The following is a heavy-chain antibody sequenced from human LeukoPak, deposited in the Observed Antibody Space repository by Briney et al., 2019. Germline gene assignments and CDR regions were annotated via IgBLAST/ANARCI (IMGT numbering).Heavy chain of an antibody. V-gene: IGHV1-3*01. J-gene: IGHJ4*02. Sequence: GASVKVSCKASGYTFTDYAIHWVRQTPGQGLEWMGWINAGNGDTKYSQRLQGRVAISRDTSASSAYMELYGLRSEDTALYYCARARDSNRHLDFWGQGTLVTVSS. CDR2: INAGNGDT. CDR1: GYTFTDYA. CDR3: ARARDSNRHLDF. D-gene: IGHD6-13*01.